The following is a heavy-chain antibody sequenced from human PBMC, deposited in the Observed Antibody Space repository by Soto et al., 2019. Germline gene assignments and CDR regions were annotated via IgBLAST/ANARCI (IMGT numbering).Heavy chain of an antibody. CDR3: ARGRGGTYDAFDI. V-gene: IGHV4-59*01. CDR2: IYYSGNT. Sequence: QVQLRESGPGLVKPSETLSLTCTVSSGSIGTYFWSWIRQPPGKGLEWIGNIYYSGNTNYNPSLKSRVTIFLDTSKNQFSRRLSSVTAADTAVYYWARGRGGTYDAFDIWGQGTLVTVSS. CDR1: SGSIGTYF. D-gene: IGHD1-26*01. J-gene: IGHJ3*02.